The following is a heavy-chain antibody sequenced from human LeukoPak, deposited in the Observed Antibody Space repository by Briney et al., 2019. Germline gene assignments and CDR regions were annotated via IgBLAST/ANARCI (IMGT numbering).Heavy chain of an antibody. CDR3: TTRRQDGW. Sequence: PGGPLRLSCVGSGFTFSDAWMSWVRQAPRKGLEWVGRIKSKSDGGTIDYAAPVKGRFTISRDDSRNTLYLQMNSLKTEDTAVYYCTTRRQDGWWGQGTLVTVS. D-gene: IGHD2-15*01. V-gene: IGHV3-15*01. CDR2: IKSKSDGGTI. J-gene: IGHJ4*02. CDR1: GFTFSDAW.